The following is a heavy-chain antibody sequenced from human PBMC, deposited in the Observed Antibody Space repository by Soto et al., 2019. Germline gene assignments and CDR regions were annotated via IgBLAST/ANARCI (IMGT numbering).Heavy chain of an antibody. J-gene: IGHJ4*02. CDR1: GFTFSDYY. CDR2: ISSSGSTI. CDR3: ARDFALGYSSSWYFDY. V-gene: IGHV3-11*01. D-gene: IGHD6-13*01. Sequence: GGSLRLSCAASGFTFSDYYMSWIRQAPGKGLEWVSYISSSGSTIYYADSVKGRFTISRDNAKNSLYLQMNSLRAEDTAVYYCARDFALGYSSSWYFDYWGQGTLVTVSS.